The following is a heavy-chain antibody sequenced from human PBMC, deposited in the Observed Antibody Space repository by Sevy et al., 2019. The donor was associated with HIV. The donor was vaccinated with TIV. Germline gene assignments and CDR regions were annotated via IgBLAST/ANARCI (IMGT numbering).Heavy chain of an antibody. Sequence: ASVKVSCKASGYTFTIYCISWVRQAPEQGLEWMGWISAYSGNTNYAQNLQGRVTMTTDTSTTTAYMELRSLRFDDTAVYYCARTSSYGSGNYFDYWGQGTLVTVSS. CDR3: ARTSSYGSGNYFDY. J-gene: IGHJ4*02. V-gene: IGHV1-18*01. CDR2: ISAYSGNT. D-gene: IGHD3-10*01. CDR1: GYTFTIYC.